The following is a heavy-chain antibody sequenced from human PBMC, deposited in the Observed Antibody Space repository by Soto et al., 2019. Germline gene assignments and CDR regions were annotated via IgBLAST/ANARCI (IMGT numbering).Heavy chain of an antibody. J-gene: IGHJ4*02. V-gene: IGHV3-23*01. D-gene: IGHD3-10*01. Sequence: DVQLLESGGDLVQPGGSLRLSCAASGFTFSAFAMTWVRLAPGKGLEWVSSISGSTYYADSAKGRFTISRDDSKNTLYLQMNRLRAEDTAVYYCAIGGARGPSGHWGQGTLVTVSS. CDR2: ISGST. CDR1: GFTFSAFA. CDR3: AIGGARGPSGH.